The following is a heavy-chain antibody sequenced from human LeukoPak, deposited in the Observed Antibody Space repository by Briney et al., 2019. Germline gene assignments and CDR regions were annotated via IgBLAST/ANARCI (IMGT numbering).Heavy chain of an antibody. Sequence: ASVKVSCKASGYTFTGYYMHWVRQAPGQGLEWMGWINPNSGGTNYAQKFQGWVTMTRDTSISTAYMELSRLRSDDTAVYYCARALGYCSGGSCQSSLTFDYWGQGTLVTVSS. V-gene: IGHV1-2*04. CDR2: INPNSGGT. D-gene: IGHD2-15*01. CDR3: ARALGYCSGGSCQSSLTFDY. CDR1: GYTFTGYY. J-gene: IGHJ4*02.